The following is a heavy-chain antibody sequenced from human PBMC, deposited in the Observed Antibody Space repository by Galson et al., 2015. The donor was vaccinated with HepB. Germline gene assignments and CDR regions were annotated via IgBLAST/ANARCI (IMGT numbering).Heavy chain of an antibody. D-gene: IGHD2-2*02. J-gene: IGHJ4*02. CDR2: IYYSGST. CDR1: GDSISSGDYY. Sequence: TLSLTCTVSGDSISSGDYYWSWIRQHPGKGLEWIGYIYYSGSTYYNPSLKSRVTISVDTSKNQFSLKLTSVTAADTAVYYCARETYTYRDLDSWGQGTLVTVSS. CDR3: ARETYTYRDLDS. V-gene: IGHV4-31*03.